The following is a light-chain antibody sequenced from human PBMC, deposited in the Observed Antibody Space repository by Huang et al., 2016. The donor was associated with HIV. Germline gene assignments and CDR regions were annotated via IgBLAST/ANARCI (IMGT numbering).Light chain of an antibody. CDR2: DSS. CDR1: ESVNTN. V-gene: IGKV3-15*01. Sequence: EIMMTQSPATLSVSPGDGATLSCRASESVNTNLAWDQQKPGQAPRLLIYDSSTRSAVIPATFSGSGSGTQFSLTISSLQSEDFAFYHCQQYNTWPWTFGQGTKVEIK. CDR3: QQYNTWPWT. J-gene: IGKJ1*01.